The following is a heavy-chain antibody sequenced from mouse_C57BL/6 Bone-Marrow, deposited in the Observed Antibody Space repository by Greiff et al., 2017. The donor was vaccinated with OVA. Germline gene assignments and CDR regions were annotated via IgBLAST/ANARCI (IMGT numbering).Heavy chain of an antibody. Sequence: EVKVVESGGGLVQPGGSLKLSCAASGFTFSDYYMYWVRQTPEKRLEWVAYISNGGGSTYYPDTVKGRFTISRDNAKITLYLQMSRLKSEDTAMYYCARQGAPYPDWGQGTLVTVSA. J-gene: IGHJ3*01. CDR1: GFTFSDYY. CDR2: ISNGGGST. V-gene: IGHV5-12*01. D-gene: IGHD5-1-1*01. CDR3: ARQGAPYPD.